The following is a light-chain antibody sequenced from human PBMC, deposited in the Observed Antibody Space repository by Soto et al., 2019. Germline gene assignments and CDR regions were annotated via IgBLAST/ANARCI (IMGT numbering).Light chain of an antibody. J-gene: IGLJ2*01. CDR3: QSYDNSLNHVV. CDR2: SDN. CDR1: SSNIGSFYD. V-gene: IGLV1-40*01. Sequence: QSVLTQPPSVSGAPGQRVTIPCTGRSSNIGSFYDVHWYQQLPGTVPKLLIYSDNNRPSGVPDRFSGSKSGTAASLAITGLQAEDEADYYCQSYDNSLNHVVFGGGTKVTVL.